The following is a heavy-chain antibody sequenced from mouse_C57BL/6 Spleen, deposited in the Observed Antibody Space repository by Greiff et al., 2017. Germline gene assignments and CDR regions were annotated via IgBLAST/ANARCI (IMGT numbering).Heavy chain of an antibody. CDR2: INPSSGYT. Sequence: QVQLQQSGAELAKPGASVKLSCKASGYTFTSYWMHWVKQRPGQGLEWIGYINPSSGYTNYNQKFKGKATLTADKSSSTAYMQLSSLTSEDSAVXVCACEVFYLLWDYWGQGTTLTVSS. J-gene: IGHJ2*01. CDR3: ACEVFYLLWDY. D-gene: IGHD2-1*01. CDR1: GYTFTSYW. V-gene: IGHV1-7*01.